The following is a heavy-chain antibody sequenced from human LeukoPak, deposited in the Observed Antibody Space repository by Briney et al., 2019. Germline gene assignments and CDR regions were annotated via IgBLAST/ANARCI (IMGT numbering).Heavy chain of an antibody. J-gene: IGHJ5*02. CDR1: GYTFTGYY. CDR3: ARGWDSGYDVNWFDP. CDR2: INPNSGGT. Sequence: GASVKVSCKASGYTFTGYYMHWVRQAPGQGFECMGWINPNSGGTNYAQKFQGRVTMTRDMSISTAYMELSRLTSDDTAVYFCARGWDSGYDVNWFDPWGQGNLVTVSS. V-gene: IGHV1-2*02. D-gene: IGHD5-12*01.